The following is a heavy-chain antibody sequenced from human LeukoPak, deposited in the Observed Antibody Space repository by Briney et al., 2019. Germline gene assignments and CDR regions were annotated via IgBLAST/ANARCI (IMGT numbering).Heavy chain of an antibody. V-gene: IGHV3-11*04. D-gene: IGHD1-7*01. Sequence: GGSLRLSCAASGFRFSDYYMSWIRQVPGRGLEWLSYISGNTPTIYYADSVKGRFTISRDNDKNSLYLHMNSLRAEDTAVYYCARDHNNWNYGVIDIWGQGTLVSVSS. J-gene: IGHJ5*02. CDR3: ARDHNNWNYGVIDI. CDR1: GFRFSDYY. CDR2: ISGNTPTI.